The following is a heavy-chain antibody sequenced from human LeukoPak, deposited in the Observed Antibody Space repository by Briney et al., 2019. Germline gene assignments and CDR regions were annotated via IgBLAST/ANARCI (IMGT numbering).Heavy chain of an antibody. CDR2: ISYDGSNK. J-gene: IGHJ4*02. CDR3: ARENYDSSGYYY. D-gene: IGHD3-22*01. V-gene: IGHV3-30*03. Sequence: GGSLRLSCAASGFTFSSYGMHWVRQAPGKGLEWVAVISYDGSNKYYADSVKGRFTISRDNSKNTLYLQMNSLRAEDTAVYYCARENYDSSGYYYWGQGTLVTVSS. CDR1: GFTFSSYG.